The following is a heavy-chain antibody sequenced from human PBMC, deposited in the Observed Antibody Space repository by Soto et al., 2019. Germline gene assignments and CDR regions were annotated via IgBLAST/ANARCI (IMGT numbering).Heavy chain of an antibody. J-gene: IGHJ5*02. Sequence: QVQLVQSGAEVKKPGSSVKVSCKASGGTFSSYAITWVRQAPGQGLEWMGGIIPIFGTANYAQKFQGRVTITADESTSTAYMELSSRRSEDTDVYYCARDRGPSSGYYPYWFDPWGQGTLVTVSS. CDR2: IIPIFGTA. CDR1: GGTFSSYA. D-gene: IGHD3-22*01. V-gene: IGHV1-69*12. CDR3: ARDRGPSSGYYPYWFDP.